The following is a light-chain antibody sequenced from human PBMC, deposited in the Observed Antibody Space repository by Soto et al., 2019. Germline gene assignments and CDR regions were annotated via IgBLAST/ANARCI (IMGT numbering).Light chain of an antibody. J-gene: IGKJ5*01. V-gene: IGKV3D-11*01. CDR2: DAS. Sequence: EIVLTQSRATLSLYQGESATLSCRASQDINVYLAWYQQRPGQAPRLLIYDASNRATGIPARFSGSGPGTDFTLTISGLQSEDSAVYFCQQYNNWPFSFGQGTLLDIK. CDR1: QDINVY. CDR3: QQYNNWPFS.